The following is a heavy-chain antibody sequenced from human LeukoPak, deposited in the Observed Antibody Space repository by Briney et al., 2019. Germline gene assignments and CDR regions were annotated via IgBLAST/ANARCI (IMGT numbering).Heavy chain of an antibody. J-gene: IGHJ5*02. CDR1: GYTFTNYD. CDR2: LNSNSGKT. CDR3: SRDSAGNSGWFDP. D-gene: IGHD4-23*01. V-gene: IGHV1-8*03. Sequence: GASVKVSCKASGYTFTNYDLNWVRQATGQGLEWVGWLNSNSGKTGYAQTFHGRVTITRNTSINTVYMELSRLRSEDTAVSYCSRDSAGNSGWFDPWGQGTLVTVSS.